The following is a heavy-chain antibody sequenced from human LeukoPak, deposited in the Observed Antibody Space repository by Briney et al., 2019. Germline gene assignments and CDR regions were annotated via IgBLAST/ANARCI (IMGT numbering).Heavy chain of an antibody. CDR3: AKTPSPYSSSSRGYFDY. J-gene: IGHJ4*02. CDR1: GFTFTSSA. Sequence: SCKASGFTFTSSAMHWVRQAPGKGLEWVSAISGGGGSTYYADSVKGRFTISRDNSKNTLYLQMNSLRAEDTAVYYCAKTPSPYSSSSRGYFDYWGQGTLVTVSS. V-gene: IGHV3-23*01. CDR2: ISGGGGST. D-gene: IGHD6-6*01.